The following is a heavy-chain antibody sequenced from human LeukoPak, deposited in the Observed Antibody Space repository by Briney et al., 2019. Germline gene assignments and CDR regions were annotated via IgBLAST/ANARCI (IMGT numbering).Heavy chain of an antibody. D-gene: IGHD2-15*01. J-gene: IGHJ5*02. CDR1: GYTFTGYY. V-gene: IGHV1-2*02. CDR3: ARDGGCSGGSCYTQVSWFDP. Sequence: ASVKVSCKASGYTFTGYYMHWVRQAPGQGLEWMGWINPNSGGTNYAQKFQGRVTMTRDTSISTAYMELSRLRSDDTAVYYCARDGGCSGGSCYTQVSWFDPWGQGTLVTVSS. CDR2: INPNSGGT.